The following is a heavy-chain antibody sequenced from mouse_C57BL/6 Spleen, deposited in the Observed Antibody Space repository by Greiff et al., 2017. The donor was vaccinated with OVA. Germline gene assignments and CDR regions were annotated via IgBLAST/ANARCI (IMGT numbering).Heavy chain of an antibody. J-gene: IGHJ2*01. D-gene: IGHD4-1*01. CDR2: ISSGSSTT. CDR1: GFTFSDYG. Sequence: EVHLVESGGGLVKPGGSLKLSCAASGFTFSDYGMHWVRQAPEKGLEWVAYISSGSSTTYYADTVKGRFTISRDKAKNTLFLQMTSLRSEDTAMYCCAHRTDPPYYFDYWGQGTTLTVSS. CDR3: AHRTDPPYYFDY. V-gene: IGHV5-17*01.